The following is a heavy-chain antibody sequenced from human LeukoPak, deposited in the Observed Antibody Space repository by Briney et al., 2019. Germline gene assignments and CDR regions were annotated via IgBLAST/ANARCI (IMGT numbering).Heavy chain of an antibody. Sequence: GESLKISCKGSGYSFTSYWIGWVRQMPGKGLEWMGIIYPGDSDTRYSPSFQGQVTISADKSISTAYLQWSSLKASDTAMYYCARLLYYYDSSGQWWFDPWGQGTLVTVSS. CDR2: IYPGDSDT. V-gene: IGHV5-51*01. CDR1: GYSFTSYW. J-gene: IGHJ5*02. D-gene: IGHD3-22*01. CDR3: ARLLYYYDSSGQWWFDP.